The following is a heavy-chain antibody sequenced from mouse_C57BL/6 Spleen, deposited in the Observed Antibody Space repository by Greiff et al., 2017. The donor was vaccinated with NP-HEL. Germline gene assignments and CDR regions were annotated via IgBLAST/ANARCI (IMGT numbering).Heavy chain of an antibody. V-gene: IGHV3-1*01. CDR1: GYSITSGYD. J-gene: IGHJ3*01. D-gene: IGHD1-1*01. CDR2: ISYSGST. Sequence: DVKLQESGPGMVKPSQSLSLTCTVTGYSITSGYDWHWIRHFPGNKLEWMGYISYSGSTNYNPSLKSRISITHDTSKNHFFLKLNSVTTEDTATYYCARGYGSWFAYWGQGTLVTVSA. CDR3: ARGYGSWFAY.